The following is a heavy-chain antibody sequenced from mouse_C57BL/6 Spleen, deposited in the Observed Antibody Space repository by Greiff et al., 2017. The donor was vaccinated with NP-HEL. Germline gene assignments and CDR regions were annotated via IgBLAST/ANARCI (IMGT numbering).Heavy chain of an antibody. CDR1: GFTFSSYA. Sequence: EVKLEESGGGLVKPGGSLKLSCAASGFTFSSYAMSWVRQTPEKRLEWVATISDGGSYTYYPDNVKGRFTISRDNAKNNLYLQMSHLKSEDTAMYYCARDEEVFTRYFDYWGQGTTLTVSS. CDR2: ISDGGSYT. V-gene: IGHV5-4*01. J-gene: IGHJ2*01. CDR3: ARDEEVFTRYFDY.